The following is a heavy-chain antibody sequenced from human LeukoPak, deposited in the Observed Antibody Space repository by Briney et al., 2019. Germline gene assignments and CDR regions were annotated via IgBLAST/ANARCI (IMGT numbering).Heavy chain of an antibody. V-gene: IGHV4-34*01. D-gene: IGHD3-16*02. J-gene: IGHJ4*02. CDR3: ARVYDYVWGSYRLEPYFDY. CDR2: INHSGST. Sequence: SETLSLTCAVYGGSFSGYYWSWIRQPPGKGLEWIGEINHSGSTNYNPSLKSRVTISVDTSKNQFSLKLSSVTAADTAVYYCARVYDYVWGSYRLEPYFDYWGQGTLVTVSS. CDR1: GGSFSGYY.